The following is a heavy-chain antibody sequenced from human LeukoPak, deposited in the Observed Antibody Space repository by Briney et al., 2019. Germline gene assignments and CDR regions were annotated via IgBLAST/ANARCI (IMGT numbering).Heavy chain of an antibody. J-gene: IGHJ4*02. Sequence: GHSVKVSCTASGYTFTGYYMHWVRQAPGQGLEWMGWINPNSGGTNYAQKFQGRVIMTRDTSISTAYMELSRLRSDDTAVYYCASTGGYSGYAPNYWGQGTLVTVSS. CDR1: GYTFTGYY. V-gene: IGHV1-2*02. D-gene: IGHD5-12*01. CDR3: ASTGGYSGYAPNY. CDR2: INPNSGGT.